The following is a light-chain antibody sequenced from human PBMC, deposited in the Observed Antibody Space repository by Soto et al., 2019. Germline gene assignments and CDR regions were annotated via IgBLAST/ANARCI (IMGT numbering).Light chain of an antibody. CDR3: SSYTSSSTQV. Sequence: QSALTRPASVSESPGQSITISCTGTSSDVGAYNYVSWYQQLPGKAPKLMIYEVSNRPSGVSNRFSGSKSGNTASLTISGLQAEDEADYYCSSYTSSSTQVFGTGTKVTVL. J-gene: IGLJ1*01. CDR1: SSDVGAYNY. V-gene: IGLV2-14*01. CDR2: EVS.